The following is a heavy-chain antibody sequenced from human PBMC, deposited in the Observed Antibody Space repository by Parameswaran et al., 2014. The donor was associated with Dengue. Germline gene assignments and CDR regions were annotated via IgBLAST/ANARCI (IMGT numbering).Heavy chain of an antibody. Sequence: QAGGSLRLSCAASGFSFSSYAMHWVRQAPGKGLEWVAVIWYDGNDKYYADSVKGRFTISRDNSKNTLYLQMNNLRAEDTAVYYCARDGRLWFGELLPGGHWGQGTLVTVSS. CDR2: IWYDGNDK. J-gene: IGHJ4*02. CDR3: ARDGRLWFGELLPGGH. CDR1: GFSFSSYA. V-gene: IGHV3-33*01. D-gene: IGHD3-10*01.